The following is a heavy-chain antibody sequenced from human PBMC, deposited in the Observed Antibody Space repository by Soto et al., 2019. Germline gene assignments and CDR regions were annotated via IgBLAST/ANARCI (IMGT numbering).Heavy chain of an antibody. Sequence: ASVKVSCKASGGTFSSYTISWVRQAPGQGLEWMGRIIPILGIANYAQKFQGRVTITADKSTSTAYMELSSLRSEDTAVYYCARGDSSGSSVDYWGQGILVTVSS. CDR1: GGTFSSYT. CDR3: ARGDSSGSSVDY. V-gene: IGHV1-69*02. CDR2: IIPILGIA. J-gene: IGHJ4*02. D-gene: IGHD3-22*01.